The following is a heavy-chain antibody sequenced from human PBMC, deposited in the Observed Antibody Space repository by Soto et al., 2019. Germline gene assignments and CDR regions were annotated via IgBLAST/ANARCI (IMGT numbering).Heavy chain of an antibody. CDR3: ARDRAMVLFDY. J-gene: IGHJ4*02. CDR1: GYTFTSFA. V-gene: IGHV1-46*03. Sequence: ASVKVSCKASGYTFTSFAMHWVRQAPGQGLEWMGLINPGGGTSSYAQKFQGRVTMTRDTSTTTVYMELSNLRSGDTAVYYCARDRAMVLFDYWGQGTLVTVS. D-gene: IGHD5-18*01. CDR2: INPGGGTS.